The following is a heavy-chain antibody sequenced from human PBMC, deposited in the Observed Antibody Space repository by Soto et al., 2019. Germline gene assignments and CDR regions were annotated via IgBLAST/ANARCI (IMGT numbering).Heavy chain of an antibody. D-gene: IGHD2-15*01. CDR2: INAGNGNT. V-gene: IGHV1-3*01. CDR3: ARTDGRGYCSGGSCYFNY. Sequence: ASVKVSCKASGYTFTSYAMHWVRQAPGQRLEWMGWINAGNGNTKYSQKFQGRVTITRDTSASTAYMELSSLRSEDTAVYYCARTDGRGYCSGGSCYFNYWGQGTLVTVSS. J-gene: IGHJ4*02. CDR1: GYTFTSYA.